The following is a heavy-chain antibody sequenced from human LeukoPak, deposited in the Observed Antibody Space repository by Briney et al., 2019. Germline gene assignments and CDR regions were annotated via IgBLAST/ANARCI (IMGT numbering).Heavy chain of an antibody. V-gene: IGHV1-69*01. D-gene: IGHD3-10*01. J-gene: IGHJ5*02. CDR3: ARDGPTYYGSVLNWFDP. CDR2: IIPIFGTA. Sequence: GASVKVSCKASGGTFSSYAISWVRQAPGQGLEWMGGIIPIFGTANYAQKFQGRVTITADESTSTAYMELSSPRSEDTAVYYCARDGPTYYGSVLNWFDPWGQGTLVTVSS. CDR1: GGTFSSYA.